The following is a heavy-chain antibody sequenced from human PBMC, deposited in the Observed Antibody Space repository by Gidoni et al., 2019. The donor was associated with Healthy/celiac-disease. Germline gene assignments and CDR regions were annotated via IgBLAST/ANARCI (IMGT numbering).Heavy chain of an antibody. Sequence: ELQLLESGGGLLQPGGSLRLSCAASGFTFSSYAMSWVRQAPGKGLEWVSAISGSGGSTYYADSVKGRFTISRDNSKNTLYLQMNSLRAEDTAVYYCATSGSNWFDPWGQGTLVTVSS. CDR3: ATSGSNWFDP. D-gene: IGHD5-12*01. J-gene: IGHJ5*02. CDR2: ISGSGGST. V-gene: IGHV3-23*01. CDR1: GFTFSSYA.